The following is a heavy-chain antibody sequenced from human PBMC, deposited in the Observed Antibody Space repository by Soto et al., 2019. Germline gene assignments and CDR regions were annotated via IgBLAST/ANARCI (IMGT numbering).Heavy chain of an antibody. V-gene: IGHV3-11*01. CDR3: ARPRSVIPAAITAFNV. D-gene: IGHD2-2*01. J-gene: IGHJ3*01. Sequence: QVQLVESGGGLVKPGGSLRLSCAASGFTFSDYYMSWIRRAPGKGLEWISYISSSGSTKYYADSVKGRFTISRDDAKNSLYLHMNSLRAEDTAVYYCARPRSVIPAAITAFNVWGQGTMVTVSS. CDR1: GFTFSDYY. CDR2: ISSSGSTK.